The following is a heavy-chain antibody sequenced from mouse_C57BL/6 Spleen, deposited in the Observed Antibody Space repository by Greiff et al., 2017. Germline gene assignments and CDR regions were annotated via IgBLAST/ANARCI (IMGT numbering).Heavy chain of an antibody. Sequence: VQLQESGAELVKPGASVKISCKASGYAFSSYWMNWVKQRPGKGLEWIGQIYPGDGDTNYNGKFKGKATLTADKSSSTAYMQLSSLTSEDSAVYFCASIYYYGNNYYAMDYWGQGTSVTVSS. CDR1: GYAFSSYW. D-gene: IGHD1-1*01. CDR2: IYPGDGDT. CDR3: ASIYYYGNNYYAMDY. J-gene: IGHJ4*01. V-gene: IGHV1-80*01.